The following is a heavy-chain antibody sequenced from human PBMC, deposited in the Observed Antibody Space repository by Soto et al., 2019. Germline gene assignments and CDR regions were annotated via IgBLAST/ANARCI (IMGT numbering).Heavy chain of an antibody. J-gene: IGHJ4*02. CDR3: ALGYCSGGSCYPLHSTDY. CDR1: GGTFSSYT. D-gene: IGHD2-15*01. CDR2: IIPILGIA. V-gene: IGHV1-69*02. Sequence: ASVKVSCKASGGTFSSYTISWVRQAPGQGLEWMGRIIPILGIANYAQKFQGRVTITADKSTSTAYMELSSLRSEDTAVYYCALGYCSGGSCYPLHSTDYWGQGTLVTVSS.